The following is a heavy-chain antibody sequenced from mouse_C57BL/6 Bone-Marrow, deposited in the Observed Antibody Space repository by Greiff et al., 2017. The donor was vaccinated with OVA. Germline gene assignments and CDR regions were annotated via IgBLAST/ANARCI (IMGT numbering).Heavy chain of an antibody. V-gene: IGHV1-55*01. CDR1: GYTFTSYW. Sequence: VKLMESGAELVKPGASVKMSCNASGYTFTSYWITWVKQRPGQGLEWIGDIYPGSGSTNYNEKFKSKTTLTVDTSSSTAYMQLSSLTSEDSAVYYCARRCFAYWGQGTLVTVSA. CDR3: ARRCFAY. J-gene: IGHJ3*01. CDR2: IYPGSGST.